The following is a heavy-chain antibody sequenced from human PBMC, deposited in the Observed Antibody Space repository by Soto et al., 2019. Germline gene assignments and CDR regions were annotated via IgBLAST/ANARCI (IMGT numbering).Heavy chain of an antibody. D-gene: IGHD4-17*01. CDR2: ISAYNGNT. Sequence: ASVKVSCKASGYTFTSYSISWVRQAPGQGLEWMGWISAYNGNTNYAQKLQGRVTMTTDTSTSTAYMEVRSLRSDDTAVYYCARAPTTVPTWDYWGQGTLVTVSS. CDR1: GYTFTSYS. CDR3: ARAPTTVPTWDY. J-gene: IGHJ4*02. V-gene: IGHV1-18*01.